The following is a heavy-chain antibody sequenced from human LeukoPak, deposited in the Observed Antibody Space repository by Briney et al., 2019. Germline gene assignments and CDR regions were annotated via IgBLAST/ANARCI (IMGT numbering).Heavy chain of an antibody. CDR3: ARDRGTTMARGVPSWFDP. Sequence: PSETLSLTCTVSGGSVSSGDYYWTWIRQPAGKGLEWIGRIYTPGSPSYNPSLKSRVTISVDTSTNQFSLKLTSVSAADTAVYYCARDRGTTMARGVPSWFDPWGQGILVTVSS. V-gene: IGHV4-61*02. CDR1: GGSVSSGDYY. D-gene: IGHD3-10*01. CDR2: IYTPGSP. J-gene: IGHJ5*02.